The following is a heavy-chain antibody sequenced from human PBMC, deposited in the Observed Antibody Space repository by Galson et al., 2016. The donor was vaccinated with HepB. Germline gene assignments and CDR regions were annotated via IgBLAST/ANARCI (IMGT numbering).Heavy chain of an antibody. CDR2: IIPNLGAP. CDR3: ASAWGFGGYFAY. V-gene: IGHV1-69*13. D-gene: IGHD2-15*01. CDR1: GGTLNDYS. Sequence: SVKVSCKASGGTLNDYSINWVRQAPGQGLEWLGGIIPNLGAPNYGLSLAGRVTIPADASTGTAYMELSGLRSDDTAVYFCASAWGFGGYFAYWGQGTLATVSS. J-gene: IGHJ4*01.